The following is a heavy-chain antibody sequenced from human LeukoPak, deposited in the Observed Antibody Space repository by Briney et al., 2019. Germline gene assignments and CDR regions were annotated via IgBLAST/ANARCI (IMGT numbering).Heavy chain of an antibody. V-gene: IGHV4-59*01. J-gene: IGHJ4*02. D-gene: IGHD3-3*01. CDR3: GRKDFWSGYHDY. Sequence: ASETLSLTCTVSGGSISSYYWSWIRQPPGKGLEWIGYIYYSGSTNYNPSLKSRVTISVDTSKNQFSLKLSSVTAADTAVYYCGRKDFWSGYHDYWGQGTLVTVSS. CDR2: IYYSGST. CDR1: GGSISSYY.